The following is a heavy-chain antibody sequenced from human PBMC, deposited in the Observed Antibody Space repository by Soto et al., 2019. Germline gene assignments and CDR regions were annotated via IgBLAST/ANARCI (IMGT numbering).Heavy chain of an antibody. CDR2: ISGSGDYT. V-gene: IGHV3-23*01. CDR3: ANHGGFDI. J-gene: IGHJ3*02. Sequence: EVQQMESGGGLVQPGGSLRLSCAASGFTFSTSGMSWVRQAPGKGLEWVSSISGSGDYTNYADSVKGRFTISRDNSKNTLYLQINRLTAEDTAVFYCANHGGFDIWGQGTMVAVSS. D-gene: IGHD4-17*01. CDR1: GFTFSTSG.